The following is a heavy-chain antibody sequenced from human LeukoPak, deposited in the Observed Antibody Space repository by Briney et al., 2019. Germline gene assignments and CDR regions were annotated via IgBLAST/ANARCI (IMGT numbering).Heavy chain of an antibody. D-gene: IGHD2-15*01. V-gene: IGHV1-2*02. J-gene: IGHJ5*02. CDR3: AVLVVVAGGYNWFDP. CDR2: INPNSGGT. CDR1: GYTFTGYY. Sequence: ASVKVSCTASGYTFTGYYMHWVRQAPGQGLEWMGWINPNSGGTNYAQKFQGRVTMTRDTSISTAYMELSRLRSDDTAVYYCAVLVVVAGGYNWFDPWGQGTLVTVSS.